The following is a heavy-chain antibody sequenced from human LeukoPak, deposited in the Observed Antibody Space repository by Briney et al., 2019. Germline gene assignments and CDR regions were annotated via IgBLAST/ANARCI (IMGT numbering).Heavy chain of an antibody. J-gene: IGHJ5*02. Sequence: SGPTLVKPTQTLTLTCTFSGFSLSTSGVGVGWIRQPPGKALEWLALIYWNDDKRYSPSLKSRLTITKDTSKNQVVLTMTNMDPVDTATYYCAHSITIFGVVIKGSWFDPWGQGTLVTVSS. V-gene: IGHV2-5*01. D-gene: IGHD3-3*01. CDR2: IYWNDDK. CDR1: GFSLSTSGVG. CDR3: AHSITIFGVVIKGSWFDP.